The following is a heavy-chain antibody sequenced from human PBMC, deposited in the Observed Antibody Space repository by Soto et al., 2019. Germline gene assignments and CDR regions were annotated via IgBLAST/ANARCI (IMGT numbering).Heavy chain of an antibody. Sequence: SETLSLTCAVYGGSFSGYYWSWIRQPPGKGLEWIGEINHSGSTNYNPSLKSRVPISVDTSKNQFSLKLSSVTAADAAVYYCARGAGGDSSSWFDYWGQGTLVTVSS. J-gene: IGHJ4*02. D-gene: IGHD6-13*01. CDR3: ARGAGGDSSSWFDY. V-gene: IGHV4-34*01. CDR1: GGSFSGYY. CDR2: INHSGST.